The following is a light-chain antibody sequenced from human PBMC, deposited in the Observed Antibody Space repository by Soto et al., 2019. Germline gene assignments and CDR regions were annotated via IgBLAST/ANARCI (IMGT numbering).Light chain of an antibody. V-gene: IGLV2-23*01. CDR2: EGS. J-gene: IGLJ2*01. CDR3: CSYAGSSTYLV. CDR1: SSDVGSYNL. Sequence: QSALTQPASVSGSPGQSITISCTGTSSDVGSYNLVSWYQQHPVKSPKLMIYEGSKRPSGVSNRFSGSKSGNTASLTISGLQAEDEADSYCCSYAGSSTYLVFGGGTKLTV.